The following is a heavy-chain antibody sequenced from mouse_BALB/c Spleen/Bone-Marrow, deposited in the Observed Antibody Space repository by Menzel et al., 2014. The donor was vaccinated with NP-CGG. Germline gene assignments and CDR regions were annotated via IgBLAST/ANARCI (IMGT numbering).Heavy chain of an antibody. D-gene: IGHD3-1*01. CDR1: GYTFSNYW. V-gene: IGHV1-5*01. CDR2: TYPGNSDT. J-gene: IGHJ2*01. Sequence: VQLQQSGTVLARPGAAVKMSCKASGYTFSNYWMHWVKQRPGQGLEWIGTTYPGNSDTTYNQKFKGKAKLTAVTSTSTAYVELSSLTNEDSAVYYCTTLARSDFDYWGQGTTLTVSS. CDR3: TTLARSDFDY.